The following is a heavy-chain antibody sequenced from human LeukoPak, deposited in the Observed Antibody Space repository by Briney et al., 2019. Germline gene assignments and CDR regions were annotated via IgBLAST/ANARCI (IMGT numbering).Heavy chain of an antibody. Sequence: GGSLRLSCAASGFTFSSYAMSWVRQAPGKGLEWVSAISGSGGSTYYADSVKGRFTISRDNSKNTLYLQMNSLRAEDTAVYYCARDRSNYYDSSAPLYDFDYWGQGTLVTVSS. CDR1: GFTFSSYA. D-gene: IGHD3-22*01. CDR3: ARDRSNYYDSSAPLYDFDY. J-gene: IGHJ4*02. CDR2: ISGSGGST. V-gene: IGHV3-23*01.